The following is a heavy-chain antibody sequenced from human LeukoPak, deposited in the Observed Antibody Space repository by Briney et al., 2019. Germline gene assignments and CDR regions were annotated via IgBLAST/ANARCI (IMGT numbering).Heavy chain of an antibody. Sequence: GGSLRLSCAASGFTFSRYSMNWVRQAPGKGVEWVSSISSSSSYIYYADSVKGRFTISRDNAKNSLYLQMNSLRAEDTAVYYCARDGIQLWWDYWGQGTLVTVSS. CDR3: ARDGIQLWWDY. V-gene: IGHV3-21*01. CDR2: ISSSSSYI. CDR1: GFTFSRYS. D-gene: IGHD5-18*01. J-gene: IGHJ4*02.